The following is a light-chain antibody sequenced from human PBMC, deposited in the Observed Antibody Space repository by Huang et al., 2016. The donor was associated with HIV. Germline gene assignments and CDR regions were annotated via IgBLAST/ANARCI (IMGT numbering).Light chain of an antibody. J-gene: IGKJ1*01. CDR1: QDVSDY. V-gene: IGKV1-8*01. Sequence: ANRITQSPSSLSASTGDRVTITCRASQDVSDYLAWYQQKPGRAPTLLLYSASTLQGGVPSRFSGNGSATDFSLTINCLQSEDFATYYCQQYYLYPWTFGQGTKVEI. CDR3: QQYYLYPWT. CDR2: SAS.